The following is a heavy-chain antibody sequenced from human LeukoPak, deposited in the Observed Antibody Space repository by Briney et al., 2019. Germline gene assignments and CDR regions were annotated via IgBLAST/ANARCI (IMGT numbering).Heavy chain of an antibody. Sequence: PSETLSLTCTVSGGSISSYYWSWIRQPPEKGLEWIGDIYYSGTTNYNPSLKSRVTISLDTSKNQFSLRLSSVTAADTAVYYCARIDAAAATPTSFDYWGQGTLVTVSS. D-gene: IGHD5-24*01. CDR3: ARIDAAAATPTSFDY. CDR1: GGSISSYY. CDR2: IYYSGTT. V-gene: IGHV4-59*01. J-gene: IGHJ4*02.